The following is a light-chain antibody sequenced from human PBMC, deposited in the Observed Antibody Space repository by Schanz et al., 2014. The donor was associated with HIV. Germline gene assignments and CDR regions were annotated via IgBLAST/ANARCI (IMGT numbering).Light chain of an antibody. J-gene: IGKJ1*01. Sequence: EIVLTQSPGTLSLSPGERATLSCRASQSVSSNLAWYQQKPGQAPRLLIYGASTRATGIPARFSGSGSGTDFTLTISRLEPEDFAVYYCQQYGSSRWAFGQGTKVEIK. CDR1: QSVSSN. V-gene: IGKV3-20*01. CDR2: GAS. CDR3: QQYGSSRWA.